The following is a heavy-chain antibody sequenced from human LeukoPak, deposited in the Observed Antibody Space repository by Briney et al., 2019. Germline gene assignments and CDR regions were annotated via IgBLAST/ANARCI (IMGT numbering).Heavy chain of an antibody. J-gene: IGHJ4*02. Sequence: GGSLRLSCAASGFTFSSYEMNWVRQAPGKGLEWISYITGSGDTIYYADSVKGRFTISRDNVKNSLFLDMNSLRPEDTALYYCARAQWFIDFWGRGTLVTVSS. D-gene: IGHD3-22*01. CDR3: ARAQWFIDF. CDR2: ITGSGDTI. V-gene: IGHV3-48*03. CDR1: GFTFSSYE.